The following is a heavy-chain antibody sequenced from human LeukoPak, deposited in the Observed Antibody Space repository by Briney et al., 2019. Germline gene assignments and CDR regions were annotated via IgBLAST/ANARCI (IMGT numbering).Heavy chain of an antibody. V-gene: IGHV3-74*01. CDR3: ARAPGGYSYGSPNYFDY. CDR2: INSDGSST. Sequence: GGSLRLSCAASGFTFSCYWMHWVRQAPGKGLVWVSRINSDGSSTSYADSVKGRFTISRDNAKNTLYLQMNSLRAEDTAVYYCARAPGGYSYGSPNYFDYWGQGTLVAVSS. D-gene: IGHD5-18*01. CDR1: GFTFSCYW. J-gene: IGHJ4*02.